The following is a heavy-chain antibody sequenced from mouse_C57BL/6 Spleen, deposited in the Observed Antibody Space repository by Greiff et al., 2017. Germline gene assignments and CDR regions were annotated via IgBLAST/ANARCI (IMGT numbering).Heavy chain of an antibody. CDR2: ISYDGSN. CDR3: ARGEVVPDY. D-gene: IGHD1-1*01. CDR1: GYSITSGYY. V-gene: IGHV3-6*01. J-gene: IGHJ2*01. Sequence: ESGPGLVKPSQSLSLTCSVTGYSITSGYYWNWIRQFPGNKLEWMGYISYDGSNNYNPSLKNRISITRDTSKNQFFLKLNSVTTEDTATYYCARGEVVPDYWGQGTTLTVSS.